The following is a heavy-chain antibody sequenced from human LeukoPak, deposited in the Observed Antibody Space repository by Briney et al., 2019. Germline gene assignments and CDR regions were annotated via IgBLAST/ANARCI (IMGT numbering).Heavy chain of an antibody. CDR2: IYPGDSDT. CDR3: ARHLRVGRIAPFDF. V-gene: IGHV5-51*01. D-gene: IGHD1-26*01. J-gene: IGHJ4*02. CDR1: GYWFTSYW. Sequence: GESLKISCEGSGYWFTSYWIGWVRQMPGKGLEWMGVIYPGDSDTIYSPSFQGQVTISVDKSMRTAYLRWSSLKASDTAIYYCARHLRVGRIAPFDFWGQGTLVTVSS.